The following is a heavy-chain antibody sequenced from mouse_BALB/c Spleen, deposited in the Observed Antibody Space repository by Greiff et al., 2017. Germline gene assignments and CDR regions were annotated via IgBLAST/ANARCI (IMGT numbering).Heavy chain of an antibody. Sequence: EVQRVESGGGLVKPGGSLKPSCAASGFTFSSYAMSWVRQTLEKRLEWVASISSGGSTYYPDSVKGRFTISRDNARNILYLQMSSLRSEDTAMYYCARCFFDYWGQGTTLTVSS. V-gene: IGHV5-6-5*01. CDR2: ISSGGST. J-gene: IGHJ2*01. CDR1: GFTFSSYA. CDR3: ARCFFDY.